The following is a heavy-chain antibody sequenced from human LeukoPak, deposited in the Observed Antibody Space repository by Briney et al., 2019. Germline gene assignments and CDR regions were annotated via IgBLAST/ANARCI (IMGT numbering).Heavy chain of an antibody. V-gene: IGHV3-48*03. J-gene: IGHJ3*02. CDR2: ISSSGSTI. CDR3: ARDSMIVVVSDAFDI. CDR1: GFTFSSYE. D-gene: IGHD3-22*01. Sequence: PGGSLRLSCAASGFTFSSYEMNWVRQAPGKGLEWVSYISSSGSTIYYADSVKGRFTISRDNAKDSLYLQMNSLRAEDTAVYYCARDSMIVVVSDAFDIWGQGTMVTVSS.